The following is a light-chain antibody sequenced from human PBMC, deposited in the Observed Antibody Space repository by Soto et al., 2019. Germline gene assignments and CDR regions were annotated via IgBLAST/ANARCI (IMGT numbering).Light chain of an antibody. Sequence: EIVMTQSPATLSLSPGERATLSCRASQSVSTNLAWYQQKPGQGPRLLIFGASTRAIGIPARFSGSGSGTDFTLTISRLQDEDFAVYYCQHYNELPLTFGGGTKVEIK. CDR1: QSVSTN. J-gene: IGKJ4*01. V-gene: IGKV3-15*01. CDR3: QHYNELPLT. CDR2: GAS.